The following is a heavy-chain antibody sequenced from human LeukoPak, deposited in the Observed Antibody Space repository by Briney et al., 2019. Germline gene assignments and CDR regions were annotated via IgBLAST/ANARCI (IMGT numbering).Heavy chain of an antibody. J-gene: IGHJ4*02. Sequence: GGSLRLSCAASGFTFSSYGMHWVRQAPGKGLEWVAVISYDGSNKYYADSVKGRFTISRDNSKNTLYLQMNSLRAEDTAVYYCAKDPTPAGGSSSDYWGQGTLVTVSS. CDR1: GFTFSSYG. V-gene: IGHV3-30*18. D-gene: IGHD6-6*01. CDR3: AKDPTPAGGSSSDY. CDR2: ISYDGSNK.